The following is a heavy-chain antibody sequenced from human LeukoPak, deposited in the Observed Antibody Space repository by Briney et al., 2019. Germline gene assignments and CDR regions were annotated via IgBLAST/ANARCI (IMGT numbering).Heavy chain of an antibody. CDR2: IYSGGST. CDR3: ARDERLLSFLK. Sequence: GGSLRLSCAASGFTVSSNYMSWVRQAPGKGLEWVSVIYSGGSTYYTDSVKGRFTISRDNSKNTLYLQMNSLRAEDTAIYYCARDERLLSFLKWGQGTLVTVSS. J-gene: IGHJ4*02. D-gene: IGHD3-3*01. V-gene: IGHV3-66*01. CDR1: GFTVSSNY.